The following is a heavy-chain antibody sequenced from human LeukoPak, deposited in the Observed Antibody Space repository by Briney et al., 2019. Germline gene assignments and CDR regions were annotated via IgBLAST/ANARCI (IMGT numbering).Heavy chain of an antibody. Sequence: SETLSLTCTVSGGSISNYYWSWIRQPPGKGLEWIGEINHSGSTNYNPSLKSRVTTSVDTSKNQFSLKLSSVTAADTAVYYCARHGTVLLWFGDPNWFDPWGQGTLVTVSS. V-gene: IGHV4-34*01. CDR2: INHSGST. D-gene: IGHD3-10*01. CDR1: GGSISNYY. J-gene: IGHJ5*02. CDR3: ARHGTVLLWFGDPNWFDP.